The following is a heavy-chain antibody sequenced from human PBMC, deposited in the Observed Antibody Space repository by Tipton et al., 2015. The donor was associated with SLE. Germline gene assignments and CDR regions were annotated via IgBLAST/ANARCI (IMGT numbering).Heavy chain of an antibody. J-gene: IGHJ5*02. Sequence: TLSLTCTVSGGSISSSSYFWGWIRQPPGKGLEWIGSIYYSGNTYYNPSLKSRVTISVDTSKNQFSLKLTSVTAADTAVYFCARVWDYYGSGVGGGWFDPWGQGTLVTVSS. D-gene: IGHD3-10*01. CDR2: IYYSGNT. CDR3: ARVWDYYGSGVGGGWFDP. CDR1: GGSISSSSYF. V-gene: IGHV4-39*07.